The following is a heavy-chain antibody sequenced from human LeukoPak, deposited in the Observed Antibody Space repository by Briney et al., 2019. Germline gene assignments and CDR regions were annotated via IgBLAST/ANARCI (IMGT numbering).Heavy chain of an antibody. Sequence: GASVKVSCKASGYTFTSYYMHWVRQTPGQGLEWMGIINPSGGSTTYAQKFQDRVTMTRDTSTSTVYMELTSLRSEDTAVYYCARDRAPVAAAGGRSYGVDVWGQGTTVTVSS. CDR3: ARDRAPVAAAGGRSYGVDV. CDR1: GYTFTSYY. CDR2: INPSGGST. J-gene: IGHJ6*02. V-gene: IGHV1-46*01. D-gene: IGHD6-13*01.